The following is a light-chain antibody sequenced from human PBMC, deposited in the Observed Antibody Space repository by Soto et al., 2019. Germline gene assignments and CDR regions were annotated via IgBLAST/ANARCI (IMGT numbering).Light chain of an antibody. J-gene: IGKJ1*01. CDR2: GAS. CDR3: QQYSDSLLT. Sequence: VSTQSPPTLSFSPGDRVTLSCRASQSISSYLAWYQQKPGQPPRLLIYGASTRPTGIPDRFSGSGSGTDFTLIISRLEPEDFAVYYCQQYSDSLLTFGQGTKVDIK. V-gene: IGKV3-20*01. CDR1: QSISSY.